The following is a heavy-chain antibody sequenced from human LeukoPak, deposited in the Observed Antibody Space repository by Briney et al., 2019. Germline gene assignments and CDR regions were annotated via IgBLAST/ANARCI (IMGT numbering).Heavy chain of an antibody. CDR3: AREGDSSSWYADYFDY. Sequence: SETLSLTCTVSGGSISSYYWNWIRQPAGKGLEWIGHIYTTGSTNYNPSLKSRVTISLDKSKNQFSLRLSSVTAADTAVYYCAREGDSSSWYADYFDYWGQGILVTVSS. V-gene: IGHV4-4*07. D-gene: IGHD6-13*01. CDR1: GGSISSYY. J-gene: IGHJ4*02. CDR2: IYTTGST.